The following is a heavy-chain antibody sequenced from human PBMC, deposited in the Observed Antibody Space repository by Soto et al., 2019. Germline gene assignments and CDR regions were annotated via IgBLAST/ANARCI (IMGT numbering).Heavy chain of an antibody. CDR2: IIPIFGTA. Sequence: ASVKVSCKASGVTFSSYAISWVRQAPGQGLEWMGGIIPIFGTANYAQKFQGRVTITADESTSTAYMELSSLRSEDTAVYYCAKGNPYCSSTSCSPAVFDYWGQGTLVTVSS. D-gene: IGHD2-2*01. CDR1: GVTFSSYA. J-gene: IGHJ4*02. CDR3: AKGNPYCSSTSCSPAVFDY. V-gene: IGHV1-69*13.